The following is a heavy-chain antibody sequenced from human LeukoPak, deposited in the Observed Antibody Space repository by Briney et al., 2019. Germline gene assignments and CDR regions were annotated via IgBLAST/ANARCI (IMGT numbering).Heavy chain of an antibody. J-gene: IGHJ4*02. V-gene: IGHV4-59*01. CDR1: GGSISNYY. Sequence: SETLSLTCTVSGGSISNYYWSWIRQPPGKGLGWIGYIYYSGSTNYNPSLKSRVTISVDTSKNQFSLKLSSVTAADTAVYYCARGGYSYGYSKFDYWGQGTLVTVSS. CDR3: ARGGYSYGYSKFDY. D-gene: IGHD5-18*01. CDR2: IYYSGST.